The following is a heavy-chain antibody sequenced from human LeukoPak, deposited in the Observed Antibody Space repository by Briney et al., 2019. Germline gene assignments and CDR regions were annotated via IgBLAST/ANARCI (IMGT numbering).Heavy chain of an antibody. CDR3: ARDRGYHLDWFDP. Sequence: GGSLRLSCAASGFIFSSYWMTWVRQAPGKGLEWEANIKQDGSEKYYVDSVKGRFTISRDNTKNSLYLQMNSLRAEDTAVYYCARDRGYHLDWFDPWGQGTLVTVSS. V-gene: IGHV3-7*03. CDR2: IKQDGSEK. CDR1: GFIFSSYW. D-gene: IGHD2-15*01. J-gene: IGHJ5*02.